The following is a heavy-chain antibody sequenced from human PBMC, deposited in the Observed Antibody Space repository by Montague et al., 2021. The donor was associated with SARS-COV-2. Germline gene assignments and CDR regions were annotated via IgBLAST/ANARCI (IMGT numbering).Heavy chain of an antibody. CDR2: ISSSSSYT. CDR3: ARDLDYYGSGSYSDLYYYYGMDV. CDR1: GFTFSSYS. V-gene: IGHV3-21*01. Sequence: SLRLSCAASGFTFSSYSMNWVRQAPGKGLEWVSSISSSSSYTYYADSVKGRFTISRDNAKNSLYLQMNSLRAEDTAVYYCARDLDYYGSGSYSDLYYYYGMDVWGQGTTVTVSS. J-gene: IGHJ6*02. D-gene: IGHD3-10*01.